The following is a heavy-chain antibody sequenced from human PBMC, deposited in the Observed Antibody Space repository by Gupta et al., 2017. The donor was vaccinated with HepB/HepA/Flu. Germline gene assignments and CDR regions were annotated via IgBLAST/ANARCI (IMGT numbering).Heavy chain of an antibody. CDR2: MHYTGSS. CDR3: ARDVGYLVAAGESPHYSYYNDV. D-gene: IGHD6-13*01. J-gene: IGHJ6*03. CDR1: GGYISSGGYY. V-gene: IGHV4-31*03. Sequence: QVQLQESGPGLVKPSETLSLTCSVSGGYISSGGYYWGWIRQFPGKGREWLGHMHYTGSSYYNPSLENRILISRDVSRNEVSLKLFSVTAADTALYYCARDVGYLVAAGESPHYSYYNDVWGKGTAVTVSS.